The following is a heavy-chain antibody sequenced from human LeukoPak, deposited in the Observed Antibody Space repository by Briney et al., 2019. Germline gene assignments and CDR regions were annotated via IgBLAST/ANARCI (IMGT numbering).Heavy chain of an antibody. CDR3: AKKGADCSSTSCYTEYYYYYYMDV. V-gene: IGHV3-23*01. Sequence: GGSLRLSCAASGFTFSSYAMSWVRQAPGKGLEWVSAISGSGGSTYYADSVKGRFTISRDNSKNTLYLQMNSLRAEDTAVYYCAKKGADCSSTSCYTEYYYYYYMDVWGKGTTVTVSS. J-gene: IGHJ6*03. CDR1: GFTFSSYA. D-gene: IGHD2-2*02. CDR2: ISGSGGST.